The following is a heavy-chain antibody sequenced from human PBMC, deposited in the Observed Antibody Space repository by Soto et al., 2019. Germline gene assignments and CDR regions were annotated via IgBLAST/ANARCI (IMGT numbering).Heavy chain of an antibody. CDR3: ARIGGYHGPLNY. Sequence: TLSPTRYVSGVSISSYFWGWIRQPPGRGLEWIGYTYHRGSTNYSPSLKSRVAISLDTSENQFSLKVSSVTAADTAVYYCARIGGYHGPLNYWGQGTPVTAPQ. CDR2: TYHRGST. D-gene: IGHD2-15*01. CDR1: GVSISSYF. V-gene: IGHV4-59*01. J-gene: IGHJ4*02.